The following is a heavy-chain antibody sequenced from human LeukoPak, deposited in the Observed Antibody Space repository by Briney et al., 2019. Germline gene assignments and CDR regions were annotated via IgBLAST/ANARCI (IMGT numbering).Heavy chain of an antibody. CDR3: AAYGLGSSRRFDP. D-gene: IGHD3-10*01. J-gene: IGHJ5*02. V-gene: IGHV4-31*03. CDR2: IYYSGST. Sequence: SETLSLTCTVSGGSISSAGYYWTWIRQHPGKGLEWIGYIYYSGSTYYSPSLKSRVTISLDTSKNQFSLNLTAADTAVYYCAAYGLGSSRRFDPWGQGTLVTVSP. CDR1: GGSISSAGYY.